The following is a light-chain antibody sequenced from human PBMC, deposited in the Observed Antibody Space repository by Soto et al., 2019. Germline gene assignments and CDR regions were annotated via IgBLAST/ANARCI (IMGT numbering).Light chain of an antibody. V-gene: IGKV1-5*03. Sequence: IQMTQSPATLSASVGDRVTVTCSASQTISTWLAWYQQKPGESPKLPIYKESTLEVGVPSRFSASGSGTEFTLTINTLQPADFATYYCQQYNSYPWTFGQGTKV. J-gene: IGKJ1*01. CDR3: QQYNSYPWT. CDR1: QTISTW. CDR2: KES.